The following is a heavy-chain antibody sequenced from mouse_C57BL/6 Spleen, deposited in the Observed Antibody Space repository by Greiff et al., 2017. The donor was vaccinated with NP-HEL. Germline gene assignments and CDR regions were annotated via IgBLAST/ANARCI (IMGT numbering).Heavy chain of an antibody. CDR3: ARSGTSRGDWYFDV. CDR1: GYTFTSYW. CDR2: IDPSDSYT. V-gene: IGHV1-50*01. Sequence: QVQLQQPGAELVKPGASVKLSCKASGYTFTSYWMQWVKQRPGQGLEWIGEIDPSDSYTNYNQKFKGKATLTVDTSSSTAYMQLSSLTFEDSAVYYCARSGTSRGDWYFDVWGTGTTVTVSS. J-gene: IGHJ1*03. D-gene: IGHD1-1*01.